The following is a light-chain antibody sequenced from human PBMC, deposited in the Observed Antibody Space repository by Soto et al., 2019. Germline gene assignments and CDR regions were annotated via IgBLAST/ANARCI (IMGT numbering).Light chain of an antibody. Sequence: DIVTTQSPLSLPVTLGQPASISCRSSQSLVYTDGETYLSWFQQRPGQSPRRLIYHVSNRDSGVPDRFSGSGSGTDFTLKISRVEAEDVGVYYCMQAKSWPLNFGGGTKVDIK. CDR3: MQAKSWPLN. V-gene: IGKV2-30*01. J-gene: IGKJ4*01. CDR2: HVS. CDR1: QSLVYTDGETY.